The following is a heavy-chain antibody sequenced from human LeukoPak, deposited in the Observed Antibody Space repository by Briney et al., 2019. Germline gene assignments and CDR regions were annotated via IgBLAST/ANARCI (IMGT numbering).Heavy chain of an antibody. J-gene: IGHJ4*02. CDR1: GGSISSSSYY. Sequence: SETLSLTCTVSGGSISSSSYYWGWIRQPPGKGLEWIGNIYYSGSTYYNPSLKSRVTISVDTSNNQFSLKLTSVTAADTAVYYCARSISSSWYPGNYFDYWGQGTLVTVSS. V-gene: IGHV4-39*01. D-gene: IGHD6-13*01. CDR3: ARSISSSWYPGNYFDY. CDR2: IYYSGST.